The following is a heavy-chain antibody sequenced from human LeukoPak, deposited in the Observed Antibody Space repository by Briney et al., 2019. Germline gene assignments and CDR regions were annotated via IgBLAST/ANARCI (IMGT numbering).Heavy chain of an antibody. V-gene: IGHV1-2*02. D-gene: IGHD1-26*01. Sequence: ASVKVSCKASGYTFTGYYIHWVRQAPGQGLEWMGWINPNSGATTYAQKFQGRVAMTRDTSISTAYMELSRLGSDDTAVFYCARARREWEPPLLDCWGQGTLVTVSS. J-gene: IGHJ4*02. CDR2: INPNSGAT. CDR3: ARARREWEPPLLDC. CDR1: GYTFTGYY.